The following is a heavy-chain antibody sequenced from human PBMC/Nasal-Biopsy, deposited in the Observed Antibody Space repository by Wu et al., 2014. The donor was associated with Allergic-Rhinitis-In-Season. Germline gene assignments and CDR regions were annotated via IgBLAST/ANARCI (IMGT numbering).Heavy chain of an antibody. D-gene: IGHD5-12*01. V-gene: IGHV4-59*12. CDR3: ASRWLREYFDY. Sequence: YIYYSGSTNYNPSLKSRVTISVDTSKNQFSLKLSSVTAADTAVYYCASRWLREYFDYWGQGTLVTVSS. CDR2: IYYSGST. J-gene: IGHJ4*02.